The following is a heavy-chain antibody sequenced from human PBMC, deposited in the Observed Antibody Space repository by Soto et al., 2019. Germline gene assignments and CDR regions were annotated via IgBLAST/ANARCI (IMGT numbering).Heavy chain of an antibody. J-gene: IGHJ3*02. CDR1: GGSVSSGSYY. CDR2: IYYSGST. CDR3: ARDKWELLDDAFDI. D-gene: IGHD1-26*01. Sequence: SETLSLTCTVSGGSVSSGSYYWSWIRQPPGKGLEWIGYIYYSGSTNYNPSLKSRVTISVDTSKNQFSLKLSSVTAADTAVYYCARDKWELLDDAFDIWGQGTMVTVSS. V-gene: IGHV4-61*01.